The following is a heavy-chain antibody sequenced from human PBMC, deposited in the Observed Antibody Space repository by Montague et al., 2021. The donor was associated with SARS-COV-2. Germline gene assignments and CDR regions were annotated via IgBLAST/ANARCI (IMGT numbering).Heavy chain of an antibody. CDR3: ARGYDYVWGSYRYLHWFDP. CDR2: TNHSGST. Sequence: SETLSLTCAVYGGSFSGYYWSWIRQPPGKGLEWIGETNHSGSTNYNPSLKSRATISVDTSKNQFSLKLSSVTAADTAVYYCARGYDYVWGSYRYLHWFDPWGQGTLVTVSS. V-gene: IGHV4-34*01. CDR1: GGSFSGYY. D-gene: IGHD3-16*02. J-gene: IGHJ5*02.